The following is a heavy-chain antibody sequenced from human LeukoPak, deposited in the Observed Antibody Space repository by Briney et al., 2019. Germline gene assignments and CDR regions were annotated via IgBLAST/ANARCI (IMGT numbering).Heavy chain of an antibody. CDR1: GLTFSRYW. V-gene: IGHV3-7*01. J-gene: IGHJ3*02. Sequence: GGSLRLSCAASGLTFSRYWMSWVRQAPGKGLEWVANIRQDGSEKHYLDSVKGRITISRDNAKNSLYLQMNSLRVEDTAVYFCARWGSELPDDAFDIWGQGTMVTVSS. CDR2: IRQDGSEK. D-gene: IGHD6-25*01. CDR3: ARWGSELPDDAFDI.